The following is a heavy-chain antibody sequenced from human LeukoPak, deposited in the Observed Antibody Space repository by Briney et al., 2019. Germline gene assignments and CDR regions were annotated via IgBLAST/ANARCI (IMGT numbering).Heavy chain of an antibody. D-gene: IGHD3-22*01. CDR1: GGSISSSSYY. CDR2: IYYSGST. V-gene: IGHV4-39*07. J-gene: IGHJ4*02. CDR3: ARGPPSDGYYLYYFDY. Sequence: SETLSLTCTVSGGSISSSSYYWGWIRQPPGKGLEWIGSIYYSGSTYYNPSLKSRVTISVDTSKNQFSLKLSSVTAADTAVYYCARGPPSDGYYLYYFDYWGQGTLVTVSS.